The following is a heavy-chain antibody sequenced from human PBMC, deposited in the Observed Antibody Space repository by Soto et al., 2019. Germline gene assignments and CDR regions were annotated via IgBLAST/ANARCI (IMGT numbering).Heavy chain of an antibody. CDR1: GGSISSGGYS. CDR3: ARATVTTIDY. J-gene: IGHJ4*02. CDR2: LYHSGST. V-gene: IGHV4-30-2*01. D-gene: IGHD4-17*01. Sequence: QLQLQESGSGLVKPSQTLSLTCAVSGGSISSGGYSWSWIRQPPGKGLERIGYLYHSGSTYYNPSLKSRVTISVDRSKNQFSLKLSSVTAADTAVYYCARATVTTIDYWGQGTLVTVSS.